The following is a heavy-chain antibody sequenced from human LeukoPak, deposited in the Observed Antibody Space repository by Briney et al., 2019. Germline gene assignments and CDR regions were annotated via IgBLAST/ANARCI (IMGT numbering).Heavy chain of an antibody. Sequence: GGSLRLSCAASGFTFRNAWMSWVRQAPGKGLEWVGRIKKKTEGGTTDYAAPVKGRFTISRDDSKNTLYLQMNSLKTEDTAVYYCTTAVGGTEDFDYWGQGTLVTVSS. CDR3: TTAVGGTEDFDY. V-gene: IGHV3-15*01. CDR2: IKKKTEGGTT. D-gene: IGHD1-26*01. CDR1: GFTFRNAW. J-gene: IGHJ4*02.